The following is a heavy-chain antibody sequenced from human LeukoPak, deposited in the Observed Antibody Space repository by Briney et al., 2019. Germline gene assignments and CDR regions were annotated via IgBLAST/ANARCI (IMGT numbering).Heavy chain of an antibody. Sequence: ASVKVSCKASRGTFSSYAISWVRQAPGQGLEWMGRIIPIFGIANYAQKFQGRVTITADKSTSTAYMELSSLRSEDTAVYYCARDRSGYCSGGSCYSSTIPFDYWGQGTLVTVSS. CDR2: IIPIFGIA. CDR3: ARDRSGYCSGGSCYSSTIPFDY. V-gene: IGHV1-69*04. J-gene: IGHJ4*02. CDR1: RGTFSSYA. D-gene: IGHD2-15*01.